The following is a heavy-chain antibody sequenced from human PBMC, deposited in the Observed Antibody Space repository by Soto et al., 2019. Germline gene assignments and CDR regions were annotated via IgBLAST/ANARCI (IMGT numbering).Heavy chain of an antibody. CDR2: IYWDDAK. D-gene: IGHD6-13*01. CDR3: AYRQEYRSSWDSGWFDP. Sequence: QITLKESGPTVVEPTQTLTLTCAFSGFSLSTSGVGVGWIRQPPGKALEWLAFIYWDDAKRYSPSLKTRLTIIKDTSINQVVLIMTNMDPVDTARYYWAYRQEYRSSWDSGWFDPWGQGTLVTVSS. J-gene: IGHJ5*02. CDR1: GFSLSTSGVG. V-gene: IGHV2-5*02.